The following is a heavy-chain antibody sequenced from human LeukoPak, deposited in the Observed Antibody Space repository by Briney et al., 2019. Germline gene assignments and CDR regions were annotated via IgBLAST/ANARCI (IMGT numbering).Heavy chain of an antibody. Sequence: SETQSLTCTVSGGSISSYYWSWIRQPPGKGLEWIGYIYYSGGTTYNPSLKSRVTISVDTSKNQFSLKLSSVTAADTAVYYCARWGLLDESDIVVVPAARISYYYFDYWGQGTLVTVSS. CDR1: GGSISSYY. CDR3: ARWGLLDESDIVVVPAARISYYYFDY. V-gene: IGHV4-59*08. J-gene: IGHJ4*02. CDR2: IYYSGGT. D-gene: IGHD2-2*01.